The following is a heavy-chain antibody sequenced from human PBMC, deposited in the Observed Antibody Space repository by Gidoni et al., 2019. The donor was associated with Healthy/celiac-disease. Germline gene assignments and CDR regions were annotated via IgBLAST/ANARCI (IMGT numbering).Heavy chain of an antibody. V-gene: IGHV1-69*06. Sequence: QVQLVQSGAEVKKPGSSVKVSCKASGGTFSSYAISWVRQAPGQGLEWMGGIIPIFGTANYAQKFQGRVTITADKSTSTAYMELSSLRSEDTAVYYCARDHVLAVAPEDAFDIWGQGTMVIVSS. D-gene: IGHD6-19*01. CDR1: GGTFSSYA. J-gene: IGHJ3*02. CDR3: ARDHVLAVAPEDAFDI. CDR2: IIPIFGTA.